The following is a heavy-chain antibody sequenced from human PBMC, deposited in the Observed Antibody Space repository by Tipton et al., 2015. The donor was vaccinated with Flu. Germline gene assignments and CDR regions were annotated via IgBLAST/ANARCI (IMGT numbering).Heavy chain of an antibody. V-gene: IGHV3-7*01. CDR2: IKQDGSEK. D-gene: IGHD3-22*01. J-gene: IGHJ4*02. Sequence: SLRLPCAASGFTFSSYWMSWVRQAPGKGLEWVANIKQDGSEKYYVDSVKGRFTISRDNAKNSLYLQMNSLRAEDTAVYYCARAYGYYYDSSGYYDYWGQGTLVTVSS. CDR1: GFTFSSYW. CDR3: ARAYGYYYDSSGYYDY.